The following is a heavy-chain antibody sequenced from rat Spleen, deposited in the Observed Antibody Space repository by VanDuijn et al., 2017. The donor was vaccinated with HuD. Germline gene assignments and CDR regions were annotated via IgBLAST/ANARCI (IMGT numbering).Heavy chain of an antibody. V-gene: IGHV5-25*01. CDR1: GFTFSDYA. D-gene: IGHD1-6*01. CDR2: INTGGDKT. J-gene: IGHJ2*01. CDR3: TRDNMYTTDYYPDYFDY. Sequence: EVQLVESGGGLVQPGRSLKLSCAASGFTFSDYAMAWVRQTPTKGLEWIASINTGGDKTYYRDSVKGRFTISRDNAESTLSLQMDSLRSEDTATYYCTRDNMYTTDYYPDYFDYWGQGVMVTVSS.